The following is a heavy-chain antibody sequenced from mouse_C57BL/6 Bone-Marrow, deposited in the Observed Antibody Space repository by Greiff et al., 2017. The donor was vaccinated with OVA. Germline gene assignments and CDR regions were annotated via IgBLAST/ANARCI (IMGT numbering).Heavy chain of an antibody. CDR1: GFSLTSYG. J-gene: IGHJ4*01. D-gene: IGHD1-1*01. CDR3: ARNGYYSSRYAMDY. CDR2: IWSGGST. Sequence: VQVVESGPGLVQPSQSLSITCTVSGFSLTSYGVHWVRQSPGKGLEWLGVIWSGGSTDYNAAFISRLSISKDNSKGQVFFKMNSLQADDTAIYYCARNGYYSSRYAMDYWGQGTSVTVSS. V-gene: IGHV2-2*01.